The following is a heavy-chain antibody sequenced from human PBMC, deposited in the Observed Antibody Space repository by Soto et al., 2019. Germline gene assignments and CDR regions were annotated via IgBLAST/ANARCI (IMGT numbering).Heavy chain of an antibody. CDR2: MYPNSGNT. V-gene: IGHV1-8*01. CDR1: GYTFTSYD. CDR3: ARGLFNWMAGYYYYYMDV. Sequence: QVQLVQSGAEVKKPGASVKVSCKASGYTFTSYDINWVRQATGQGLEWMGWMYPNSGNTGYAQKFQGRVTMTRNTSISTAYMELSSLRSEDTAVYYCARGLFNWMAGYYYYYMDVWGKGTTVTVSS. D-gene: IGHD1-20*01. J-gene: IGHJ6*03.